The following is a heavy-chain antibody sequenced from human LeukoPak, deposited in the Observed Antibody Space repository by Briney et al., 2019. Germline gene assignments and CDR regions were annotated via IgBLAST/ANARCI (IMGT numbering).Heavy chain of an antibody. CDR2: ISGSGDNT. CDR1: GFTFSSYA. J-gene: IGHJ6*03. V-gene: IGHV3-23*01. D-gene: IGHD1-1*01. CDR3: AKPKVLEHYYYYYMDV. Sequence: GGSLRLSCAASGFTFSSYAMSWVRQAPGKGLEWVSSISGSGDNTYNADSVKGRVTISRDNSKNTLFLQINSLRAEDTAVYYCAKPKVLEHYYYYYMDVWGKGTTVTVSS.